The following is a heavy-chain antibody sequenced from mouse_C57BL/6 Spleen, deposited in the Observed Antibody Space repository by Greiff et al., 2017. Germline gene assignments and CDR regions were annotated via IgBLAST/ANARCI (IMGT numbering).Heavy chain of an antibody. CDR1: GFTFSDYG. V-gene: IGHV5-17*01. J-gene: IGHJ4*01. CDR2: ISSGSSII. Sequence: VKLVESGGGLVKPGGSLKLSCAASGFTFSDYGMHWVRQAPEKGLEWVAYISSGSSIIYYADTVKGRFPISRDNAKNTLFLQMTSLRSEDTAMYYCARKELWGYAMDYWGQGTSVTVSS. CDR3: ARKELWGYAMDY.